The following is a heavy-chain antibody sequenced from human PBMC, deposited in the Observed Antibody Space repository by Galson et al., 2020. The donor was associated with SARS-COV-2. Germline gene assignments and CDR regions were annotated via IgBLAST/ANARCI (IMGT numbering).Heavy chain of an antibody. J-gene: IGHJ6*02. D-gene: IGHD3-10*01. Sequence: NSGGSLRLSCAASGFTFSDYYMSWIRQAPGKGLEWVSYISSSGSTIYYADSVKGRFTISRDNAKNSLYLQMNSLRAEDTAVYYCARDSLVRGSGSYNPYYYGMDVWGQGTTVTVSS. CDR1: GFTFSDYY. CDR2: ISSSGSTI. CDR3: ARDSLVRGSGSYNPYYYGMDV. V-gene: IGHV3-11*01.